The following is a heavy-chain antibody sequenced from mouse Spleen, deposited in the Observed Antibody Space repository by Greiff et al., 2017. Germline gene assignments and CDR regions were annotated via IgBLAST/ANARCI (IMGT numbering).Heavy chain of an antibody. V-gene: IGHV5-6-2*01. Sequence: EVKVVESGGGLVKPGGSLKLSCAASGFTFSSYAMSWVRQTPEKRLEWVAAINSNGGSTYYPDTVKDRFTISRDNAKNTLYLQMSSLKSEDTAMYYCARPSYRYLEDVGWFAYWGQGTLVTVSA. CDR2: INSNGGST. J-gene: IGHJ3*01. CDR3: ARPSYRYLEDVGWFAY. D-gene: IGHD2-14*01. CDR1: GFTFSSYA.